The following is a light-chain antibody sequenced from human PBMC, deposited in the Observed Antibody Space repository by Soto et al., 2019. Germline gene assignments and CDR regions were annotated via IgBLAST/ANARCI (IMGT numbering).Light chain of an antibody. Sequence: QLVLTQSPSASASLGASVKLTSTLSSGHSSYAIAWHQQQPEKGPRYLMKLNSDGSHSKGDGIPDRFSGSSSGAERYLTISSLQSEDEADYYCRTWGTGLLVFGGGTKLTVL. V-gene: IGLV4-69*01. CDR1: SGHSSYA. CDR3: RTWGTGLLV. J-gene: IGLJ3*02. CDR2: LNSDGSH.